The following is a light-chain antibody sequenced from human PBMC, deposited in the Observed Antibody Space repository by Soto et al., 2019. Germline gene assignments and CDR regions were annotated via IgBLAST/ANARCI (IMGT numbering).Light chain of an antibody. J-gene: IGLJ2*01. CDR2: EVS. CDR3: SSYTSSSTQVV. V-gene: IGLV2-14*01. Sequence: QSVLTHPASVSGSPGQSITISCTGTSSDVGGYNYVSWYQQHPGKAPKLMIYEVSNRPSGVSNRFSGSKSGNTASLTISGLQAEDEADYYCSSYTSSSTQVVFGGGTKLTVL. CDR1: SSDVGGYNY.